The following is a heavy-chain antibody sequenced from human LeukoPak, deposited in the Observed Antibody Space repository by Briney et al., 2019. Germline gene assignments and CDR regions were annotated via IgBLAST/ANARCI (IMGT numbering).Heavy chain of an antibody. CDR3: ARDRRLHYYDSSGPLGYDYRSLDV. J-gene: IGHJ6*02. V-gene: IGHV3-7*01. D-gene: IGHD3-22*01. Sequence: SGGSLRLSCVVSGLIFGDCWMTWVRQAPGQGLEWVASIKQDGSERYYVDSVKGRFTISRDNAKNSAYLQMNSLRADDTAVYYCARDRRLHYYDSSGPLGYDYRSLDVWGQGTTVIVSS. CDR2: IKQDGSER. CDR1: GLIFGDCW.